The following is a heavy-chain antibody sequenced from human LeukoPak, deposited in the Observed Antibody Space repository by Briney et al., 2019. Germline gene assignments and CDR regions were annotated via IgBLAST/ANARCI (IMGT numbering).Heavy chain of an antibody. J-gene: IGHJ4*02. Sequence: SETLSLTCAVYGGSFSGYYWSWIRQPPGKGLEWIGEINHSGSTNYNPSLKSRVTISVDTSKNQFSLKLSSVTAADTAVYYCARVGSSSWFPFDYWGQGTLVTVSS. V-gene: IGHV4-34*01. CDR1: GGSFSGYY. CDR3: ARVGSSSWFPFDY. CDR2: INHSGST. D-gene: IGHD6-13*01.